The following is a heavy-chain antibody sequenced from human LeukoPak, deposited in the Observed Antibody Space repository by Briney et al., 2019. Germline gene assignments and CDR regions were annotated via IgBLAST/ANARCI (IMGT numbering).Heavy chain of an antibody. CDR3: ARDNSSGSARDGCYFDY. J-gene: IGHJ4*02. V-gene: IGHV4-34*01. CDR2: FNRSGST. CDR1: GGSFSGYY. Sequence: PSETLSLTCAVYGGSFSGYYWSWIRQPPGKGQEWVGEFNRSGSTNYNPSLQSRVTISVDTSKNQFSLKLSYVTAADTAVYYCARDNSSGSARDGCYFDYWGQGTLVTVS. D-gene: IGHD6-19*01.